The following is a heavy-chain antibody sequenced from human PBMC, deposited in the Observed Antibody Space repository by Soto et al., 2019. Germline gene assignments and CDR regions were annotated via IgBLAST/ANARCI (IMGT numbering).Heavy chain of an antibody. CDR3: AKDLGDKPY. CDR2: ISGSGDSR. Sequence: GGSLRLSCAAFGISFRKYAMSWVRQAPGKGLEWVSVISGSGDSRYYSDSVKGRFTISRDNSKNTLYLQMNSLRAEDTAVYYCAKDLGDKPYWGQGALVTVSS. J-gene: IGHJ4*02. V-gene: IGHV3-23*01. D-gene: IGHD3-16*01. CDR1: GISFRKYA.